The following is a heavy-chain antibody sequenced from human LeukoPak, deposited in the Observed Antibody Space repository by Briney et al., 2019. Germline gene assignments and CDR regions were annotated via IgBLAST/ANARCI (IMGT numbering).Heavy chain of an antibody. V-gene: IGHV3-23*01. CDR2: ISGSGDST. CDR1: GFTFSSNS. Sequence: HPGGSLRLSCAASGFTFSSNSMTWVRQTPGKGLEWVSGISGSGDSTFYADSVKGRFTISRDNSRNTLYLQMSSLRPEDTAVYYCTKWSGFGDDWGQRTLVTVSS. D-gene: IGHD3-10*01. CDR3: TKWSGFGDD. J-gene: IGHJ4*02.